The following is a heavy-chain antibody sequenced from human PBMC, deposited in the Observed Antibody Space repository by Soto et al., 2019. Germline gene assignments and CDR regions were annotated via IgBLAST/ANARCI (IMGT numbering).Heavy chain of an antibody. D-gene: IGHD1-26*01. CDR3: ARKLWFSEASNSFDP. CDR2: ISYTGRT. J-gene: IGHJ5*02. Sequence: PSETLSLTCIVSGDSVTSGSYYWTWLRQPPGKGLEWIGYISYTGRTKYNPSLQSRVTISVDTSKNDFSLNLSSVTAADTAVYYCARKLWFSEASNSFDPWGQGTLVTVSS. V-gene: IGHV4-61*03. CDR1: GDSVTSGSYY.